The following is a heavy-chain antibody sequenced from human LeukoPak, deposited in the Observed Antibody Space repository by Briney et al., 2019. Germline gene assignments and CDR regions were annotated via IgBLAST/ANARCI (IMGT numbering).Heavy chain of an antibody. D-gene: IGHD1-1*01. CDR1: GFTFSSYG. V-gene: IGHV3-30*03. CDR2: ISYDGSNK. CDR3: ARDRTTGTPVDYYGMDV. J-gene: IGHJ6*02. Sequence: GGSLRLSCAASGFTFSSYGMHWVRQAPGKGLEWVAVISYDGSNKYYADSVKGRFTISRDNSKNTLYLQMNSLRAEDTAVYYCARDRTTGTPVDYYGMDVWGQGTTVTVSS.